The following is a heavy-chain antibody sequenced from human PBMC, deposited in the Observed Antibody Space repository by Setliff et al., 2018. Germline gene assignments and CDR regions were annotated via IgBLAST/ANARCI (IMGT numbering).Heavy chain of an antibody. D-gene: IGHD6-25*01. CDR1: GDSASTGTW. Sequence: PSETLSLTCAVSGDSASTGTWWSWVRQPPGKGLEWIGEIFHSGSTNYNPSLKSRVTFSVDKSKNQFSLKLTSVTAADTAVYYCASRPSAEFFDYWGQGTVVTVSS. CDR2: IFHSGST. CDR3: ASRPSAEFFDY. V-gene: IGHV4-4*02. J-gene: IGHJ4*02.